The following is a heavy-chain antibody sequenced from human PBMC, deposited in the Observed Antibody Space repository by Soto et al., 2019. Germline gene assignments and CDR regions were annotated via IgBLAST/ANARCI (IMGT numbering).Heavy chain of an antibody. Sequence: SETLSLTCTFSGGSISSYYWSWIRQPPGKGLEWIGYIYYSGSTNYNPSLKSRVTISVDTSKNQFSLKLSSVTAADTAVYYCAREARKSWFDPWGQGTLVTV. CDR2: IYYSGST. J-gene: IGHJ5*02. D-gene: IGHD5-12*01. V-gene: IGHV4-59*01. CDR3: AREARKSWFDP. CDR1: GGSISSYY.